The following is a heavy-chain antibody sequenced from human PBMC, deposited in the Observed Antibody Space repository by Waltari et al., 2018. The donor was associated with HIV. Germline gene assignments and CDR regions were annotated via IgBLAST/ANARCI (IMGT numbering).Heavy chain of an antibody. J-gene: IGHJ4*02. Sequence: EVQLVESGGGLVQPGGSLRLSCAASGFTFSTYWMSWVRQAPGKGLEWWANIKQDGSEKYYVDSVKGRFTISRDNTKNSLYLQMNSLRAEDTAVYYCARDHTWLHSDSWGQGTLVTVSS. CDR3: ARDHTWLHSDS. V-gene: IGHV3-7*01. CDR1: GFTFSTYW. D-gene: IGHD5-12*01. CDR2: IKQDGSEK.